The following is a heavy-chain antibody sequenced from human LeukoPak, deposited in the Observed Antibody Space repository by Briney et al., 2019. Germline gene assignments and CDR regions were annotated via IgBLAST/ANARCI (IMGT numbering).Heavy chain of an antibody. J-gene: IGHJ4*02. CDR2: ISANGADT. CDR3: ANYRKPQGLDY. CDR1: RLTFSTYA. Sequence: GGSLRLSCAVSRLTFSTYAMSWVRQAPGQGLEWVSAISANGADTYYADSVKGRFTISRDNSKNTLYLQMTSLGVEDTAVYYCANYRKPQGLDYWGQGTLVTVSS. V-gene: IGHV3-23*01. D-gene: IGHD1-14*01.